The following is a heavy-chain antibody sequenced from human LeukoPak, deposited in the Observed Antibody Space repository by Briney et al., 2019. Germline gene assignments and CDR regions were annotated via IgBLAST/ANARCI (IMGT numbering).Heavy chain of an antibody. Sequence: HPGGSLRLSCAASRFTFSSYAMSWVRQAPGKGLEWVSASSGSGGSTYNADSVKGRFTISRDNSKNTLYLQMNSLRAEDTAVYYCAKMYYDSSGHFDYWGQGTLVTVSS. J-gene: IGHJ4*02. V-gene: IGHV3-23*01. CDR2: SSGSGGST. CDR1: RFTFSSYA. CDR3: AKMYYDSSGHFDY. D-gene: IGHD3-22*01.